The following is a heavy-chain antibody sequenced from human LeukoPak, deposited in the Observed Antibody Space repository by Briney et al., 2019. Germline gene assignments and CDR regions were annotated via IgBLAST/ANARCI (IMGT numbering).Heavy chain of an antibody. CDR1: GFTFSSYA. V-gene: IGHV3-30*03. CDR2: ILHDGSNK. D-gene: IGHD5-18*01. J-gene: IGHJ4*02. Sequence: GRSLRLSCAASGFTFSSYAMHWVRQAPGKGLEWVAVILHDGSNKQYADSVKGRFTISRDNSKNTLYLQINSLRAEDTAVYYCATLSGDSHGYDYWGLGTLVTVSS. CDR3: ATLSGDSHGYDY.